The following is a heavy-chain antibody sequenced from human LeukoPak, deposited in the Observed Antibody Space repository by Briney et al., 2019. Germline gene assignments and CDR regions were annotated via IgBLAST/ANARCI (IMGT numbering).Heavy chain of an antibody. Sequence: SVKVSCKASGGTFSSYAISWVRQAPGQGLEWMGGIIPIFGTANYAQKFQGRVTITADESTSTAYMELSSLRSEDTAVYYCARPSTIFGVVSDLLDAFDIWGQGTMVTVSS. CDR3: ARPSTIFGVVSDLLDAFDI. D-gene: IGHD3-3*01. CDR1: GGTFSSYA. CDR2: IIPIFGTA. J-gene: IGHJ3*02. V-gene: IGHV1-69*13.